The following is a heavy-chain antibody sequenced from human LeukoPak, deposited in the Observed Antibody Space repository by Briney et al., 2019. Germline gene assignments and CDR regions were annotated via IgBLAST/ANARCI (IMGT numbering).Heavy chain of an antibody. Sequence: GGSLRLSCAASGFTFSSYWMSWVRQAPGKGLEWVANINQDGSEKYYVDSVKGRFTISRDNAKNSLYLQMNSLRAEDTAVYYCARESRVGSSWYDYYFDYWGQGTLVTVSS. J-gene: IGHJ4*02. D-gene: IGHD6-13*01. CDR2: INQDGSEK. CDR1: GFTFSSYW. CDR3: ARESRVGSSWYDYYFDY. V-gene: IGHV3-7*01.